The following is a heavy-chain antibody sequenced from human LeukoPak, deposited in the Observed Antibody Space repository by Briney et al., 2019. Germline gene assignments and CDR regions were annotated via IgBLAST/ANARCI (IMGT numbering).Heavy chain of an antibody. CDR1: GFTFSSHW. CDR3: ARESTVAGYDY. Sequence: PGGSLRLSCAASGFTFSSHWMHWVPQAPGKGLVWVSRINSDGSSTSYADSVKGRFTISRDNAKNTLYLQMNSLRAEDTAVYYCARESTVAGYDYWGQGTLVTVSS. CDR2: INSDGSST. J-gene: IGHJ4*02. D-gene: IGHD6-19*01. V-gene: IGHV3-74*01.